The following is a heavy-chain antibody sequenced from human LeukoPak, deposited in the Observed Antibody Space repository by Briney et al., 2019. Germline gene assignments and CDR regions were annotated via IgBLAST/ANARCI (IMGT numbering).Heavy chain of an antibody. V-gene: IGHV3-9*01. CDR3: AKERDDYNTVFDY. D-gene: IGHD3-22*01. CDR2: ISWNSGSI. Sequence: PAGGSLRLSCAASGFTFDDYAMHWVRQAPGKGLEWVSGISWNSGSIGYADSVKGRFTISRDNSKNTLYLQMHSLRAGDTAVYYCAKERDDYNTVFDYWGQGTLVTVSS. CDR1: GFTFDDYA. J-gene: IGHJ4*02.